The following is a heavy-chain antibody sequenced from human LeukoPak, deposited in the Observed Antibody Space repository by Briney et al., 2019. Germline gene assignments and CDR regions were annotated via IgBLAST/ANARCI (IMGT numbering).Heavy chain of an antibody. CDR2: ISAYNGNT. V-gene: IGHV1-18*01. CDR3: ARGPRGDVVVPDASTFDP. Sequence: ASVKVSCKASGYTFINSGISWVRQAPGQGPEWLGWISAYNGNTNYAQKVQGRVTMTTDTSTSTAYMELRSLRSDDTAVYYCARGPRGDVVVPDASTFDPWGQGTLVTVSS. J-gene: IGHJ5*02. D-gene: IGHD2-2*01. CDR1: GYTFINSG.